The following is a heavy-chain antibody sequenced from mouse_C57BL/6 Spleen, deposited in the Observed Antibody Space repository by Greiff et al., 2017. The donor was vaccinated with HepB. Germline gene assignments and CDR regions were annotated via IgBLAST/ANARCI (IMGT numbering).Heavy chain of an antibody. D-gene: IGHD2-4*01. J-gene: IGHJ3*01. V-gene: IGHV1-26*01. Sequence: EVQLQQSGPELVKPGASVKISCKASGYTFTDYYMNWVKQSHGKSLEWIGDINPNNGGTSYNQKFKGKATLTVDKSSSTAYMELRSLTSEDSAVYDCARQDDYDGGFAYWGQGTPVTVSS. CDR3: ARQDDYDGGFAY. CDR2: INPNNGGT. CDR1: GYTFTDYY.